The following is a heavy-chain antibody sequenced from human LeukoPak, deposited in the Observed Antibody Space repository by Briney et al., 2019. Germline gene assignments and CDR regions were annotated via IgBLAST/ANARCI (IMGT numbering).Heavy chain of an antibody. D-gene: IGHD3-9*01. CDR2: IVGSGVST. J-gene: IGHJ4*02. CDR3: AKWGDYDVLTGYYDSDY. CDR1: GFTFTNYA. Sequence: GGSLRLSCAASGFTFTNYAMSWVRQAPGKGLEWVSAIVGSGVSTYYADSVKGRFTISRDNSKDTLYLQMNSLRAEDTAVYYCAKWGDYDVLTGYYDSDYWGQGTWVTVSS. V-gene: IGHV3-23*01.